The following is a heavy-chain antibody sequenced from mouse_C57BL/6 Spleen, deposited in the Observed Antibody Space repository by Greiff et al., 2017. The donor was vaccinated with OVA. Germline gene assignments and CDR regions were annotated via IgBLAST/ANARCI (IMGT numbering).Heavy chain of an antibody. D-gene: IGHD2-5*01. CDR2: ISSGSSTI. V-gene: IGHV5-17*01. Sequence: EVKLMESGGGLVKPGGSLKLSCAASGFTFSDYGMHWVRQAPEKGEWVAYISSGSSTIYYADTVKGRFTISRDNAKNTLFLQMTSLRSEDTAMYYCARASNFAWFAYWGQGTLVTVSA. CDR1: GFTFSDYG. CDR3: ARASNFAWFAY. J-gene: IGHJ3*01.